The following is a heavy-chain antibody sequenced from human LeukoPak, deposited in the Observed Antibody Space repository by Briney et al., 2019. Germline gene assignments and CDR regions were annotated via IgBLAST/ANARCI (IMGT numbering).Heavy chain of an antibody. Sequence: SETLSLTCTVSGGSISSYYWSWIRQPAGKGLEWIGRIYTSGSTNYNPSLKSRVTMSVDTSKNQFSLELSSVTAADTAVYYCARGRAIVVVPAADFDYWGQGTLVTVSS. CDR2: IYTSGST. J-gene: IGHJ4*02. D-gene: IGHD2-2*01. V-gene: IGHV4-4*07. CDR1: GGSISSYY. CDR3: ARGRAIVVVPAADFDY.